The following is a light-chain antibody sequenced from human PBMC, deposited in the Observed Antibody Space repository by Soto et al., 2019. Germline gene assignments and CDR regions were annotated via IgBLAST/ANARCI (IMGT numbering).Light chain of an antibody. CDR3: QQYGSSSVT. CDR2: DSC. CDR1: QSSSSG. Sequence: ENQVGQYPPPLSASVEGRVTIXXXASQSSSSGLAWYQQKPGRAPKLLIYDSCSLESAVTSRFSGCGSETEFRLTISTMHPDDFATYNCQQYGSSSVTFGQGTLLEIK. J-gene: IGKJ5*01. V-gene: IGKV1-5*01.